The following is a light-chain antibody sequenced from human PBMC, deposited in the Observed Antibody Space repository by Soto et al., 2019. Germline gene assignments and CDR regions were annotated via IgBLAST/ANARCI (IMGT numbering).Light chain of an antibody. Sequence: QSVLTQPPSVSAAPGQKVSISCSGSSSNIGTNYVSWYQQIPGTAPKLLIYDNYKRPSGVPDRFSGSKSGTSATLGITGLQTGDEGDFYCVVWDSSLSGKVFGGGTKLTVL. CDR1: SSNIGTNY. CDR2: DNY. CDR3: VVWDSSLSGKV. J-gene: IGLJ2*01. V-gene: IGLV1-51*01.